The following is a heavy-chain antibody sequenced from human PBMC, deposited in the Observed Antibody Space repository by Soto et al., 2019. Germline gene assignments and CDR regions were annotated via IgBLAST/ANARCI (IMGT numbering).Heavy chain of an antibody. Sequence: QTLSLTCAISGDSVSSNSAAWNWIRQSPSRGLEWLGRTYYRSKWYNDYAVSVKSRITINPDTSKNQFSLQLNSVTPEDTAVYYCARARGVLMVYAISNYYYYYMDVWGKGTTVTVSS. CDR1: GDSVSSNSAA. J-gene: IGHJ6*03. V-gene: IGHV6-1*01. CDR3: ARARGVLMVYAISNYYYYYMDV. D-gene: IGHD2-8*01. CDR2: TYYRSKWYN.